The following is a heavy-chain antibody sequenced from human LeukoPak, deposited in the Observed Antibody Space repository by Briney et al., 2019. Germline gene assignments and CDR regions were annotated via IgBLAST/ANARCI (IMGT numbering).Heavy chain of an antibody. D-gene: IGHD2-2*01. V-gene: IGHV3-7*01. J-gene: IGHJ4*02. CDR2: IKQDGSEK. Sequence: PGGSLRLSCAASGFTFSSYWMSWVRQAPGKGLEWVANIKQDGSEKYYVDSVKGRFTISRDNAKNSLFLQMNSLRGEDTAVYYCARPPRVVPAPDYWGQGTLVTASS. CDR1: GFTFSSYW. CDR3: ARPPRVVPAPDY.